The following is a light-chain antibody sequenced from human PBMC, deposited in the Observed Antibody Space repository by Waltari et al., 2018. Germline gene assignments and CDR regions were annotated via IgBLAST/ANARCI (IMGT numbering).Light chain of an antibody. J-gene: IGKJ1*01. Sequence: DIQMTQSPSSLSASVGDRVTITCRASQDIHSYLAWYQLKPGKAPKSLIFVASSLQSGASSRFRGSESGTDVTLTISSLQPDDVATYYCQQYDAYPWTFGQGTKVEIK. CDR3: QQYDAYPWT. CDR1: QDIHSY. CDR2: VAS. V-gene: IGKV1-16*01.